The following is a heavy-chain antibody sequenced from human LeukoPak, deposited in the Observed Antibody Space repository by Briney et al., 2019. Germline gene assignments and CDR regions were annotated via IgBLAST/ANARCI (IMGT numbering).Heavy chain of an antibody. Sequence: GGSLRLSCTGSGVTFEDYYLSWIRQAPGKGLEWISYVSSTGGDKFYVDSVKGRFTISRDNARNSVYMEMNDLIDEDTAFYYCARGENGSFDRWGQGTLVIVSS. CDR3: ARGENGSFDR. V-gene: IGHV3-11*01. D-gene: IGHD3-10*01. CDR1: GVTFEDYY. CDR2: VSSTGGDK. J-gene: IGHJ4*02.